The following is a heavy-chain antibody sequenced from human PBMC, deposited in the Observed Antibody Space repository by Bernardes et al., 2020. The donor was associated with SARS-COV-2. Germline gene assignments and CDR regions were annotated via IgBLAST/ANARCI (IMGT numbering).Heavy chain of an antibody. CDR2: INPNSGGT. CDR1: GYTFTGYY. D-gene: IGHD2-15*01. Sequence: ASVKVCCKASGYTFTGYYMHWVRQAPGQGLEWMGWINPNSGGTNYAQKFQGWVTMTRDTSISTAYMELSRLRSDDTAVYYCARYSGGKTPYYYYGMDVWGQGTTVTVSS. CDR3: ARYSGGKTPYYYYGMDV. V-gene: IGHV1-2*04. J-gene: IGHJ6*02.